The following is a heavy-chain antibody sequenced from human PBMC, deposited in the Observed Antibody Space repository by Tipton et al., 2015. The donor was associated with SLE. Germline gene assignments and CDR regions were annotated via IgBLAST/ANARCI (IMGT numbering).Heavy chain of an antibody. V-gene: IGHV3-21*03. CDR2: ISSSSSYI. CDR1: GFTFSGYS. Sequence: SLRLSCAASGFTFSGYSMNWVRQAPGKGLEWVSSISSSSSYIYYADSVKGRFTISRDNAKNSLYLQMNSLRAEDTAVYYCARDGYGSAWFDSWGQGTLVTVSS. D-gene: IGHD3-10*01. J-gene: IGHJ5*01. CDR3: ARDGYGSAWFDS.